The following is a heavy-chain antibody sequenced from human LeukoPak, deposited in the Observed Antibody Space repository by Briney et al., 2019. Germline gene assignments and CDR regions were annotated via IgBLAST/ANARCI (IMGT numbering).Heavy chain of an antibody. D-gene: IGHD2-15*01. CDR3: ASWPGSWYGEDS. CDR1: GFTFSSYG. CDR2: IWYDGSNK. J-gene: IGHJ4*02. V-gene: IGHV3-33*01. Sequence: GRSLRLSCAASGFTFSSYGMHWVRQAPGKGLEWVAVIWYDGSNKYYADSVKGRFTISRDTSKNTLNLQMNSLRAEDTAVYYCASWPGSWYGEDSWGQGTLVTVSS.